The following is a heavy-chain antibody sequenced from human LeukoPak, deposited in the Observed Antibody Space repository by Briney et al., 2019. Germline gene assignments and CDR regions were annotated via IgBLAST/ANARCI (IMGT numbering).Heavy chain of an antibody. D-gene: IGHD2-21*01. CDR2: IRPDGSEE. Sequence: GGSLRLSCAASGFTFSRYWMSWVRQAPGKGLDWVANIRPDGSEEQYVDSVKGRFTISRDNAKNSLFLQMNSLRAEDTAVYYCARYSRSADSFWGPGTLVTVSS. J-gene: IGHJ4*02. V-gene: IGHV3-7*01. CDR3: ARYSRSADSF. CDR1: GFTFSRYW.